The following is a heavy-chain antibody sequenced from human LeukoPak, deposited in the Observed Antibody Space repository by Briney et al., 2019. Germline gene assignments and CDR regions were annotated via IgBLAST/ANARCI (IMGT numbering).Heavy chain of an antibody. V-gene: IGHV3-21*01. Sequence: NTGGSLRLSCAASGFTFSSYSMNWVRQAPGKGLEWVSSISSSSSYIYYADSVKGRFTISRDNAKNSLYLQMNSLRAEDTAVYYCARDLLLWFGELWNGMDVWGQGTTVTVSS. CDR3: ARDLLLWFGELWNGMDV. CDR2: ISSSSSYI. CDR1: GFTFSSYS. J-gene: IGHJ6*02. D-gene: IGHD3-10*01.